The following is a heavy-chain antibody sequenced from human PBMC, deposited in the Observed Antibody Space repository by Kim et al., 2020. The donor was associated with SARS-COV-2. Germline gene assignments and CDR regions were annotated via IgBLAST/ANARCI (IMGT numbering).Heavy chain of an antibody. V-gene: IGHV4-4*07. J-gene: IGHJ5*02. CDR2: IYTSGST. D-gene: IGHD2-2*02. CDR1: GGSISSYY. CDR3: ARTNIVVVPAAILSWFDP. Sequence: SETLSLTCTVSGGSISSYYWSWIRQPAGKGLEWIGRIYTSGSTNYNPSLKSRVTMSVDTSKNQFSLKLSSVTAADTAVYYCARTNIVVVPAAILSWFDPWGQGTLVTVSS.